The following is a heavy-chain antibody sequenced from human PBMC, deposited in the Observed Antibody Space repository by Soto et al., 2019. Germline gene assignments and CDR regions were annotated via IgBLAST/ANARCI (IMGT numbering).Heavy chain of an antibody. Sequence: ASVKVSCKASGYTFSNYDINWVRQATGQGLEWMGWVNPNSGNTGYTQKFQGRVTMTRNTSISTAYMELSSLRSEDTAVYYCARAQSYYYMDVWGKGTTVTVSS. CDR2: VNPNSGNT. V-gene: IGHV1-8*02. CDR1: GYTFSNYD. CDR3: ARAQSYYYMDV. J-gene: IGHJ6*03.